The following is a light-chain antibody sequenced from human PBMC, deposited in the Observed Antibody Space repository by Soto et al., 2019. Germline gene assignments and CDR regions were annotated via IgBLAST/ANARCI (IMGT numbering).Light chain of an antibody. V-gene: IGKV3-11*01. CDR3: QQHINWPLT. Sequence: TQSPSSLSASVGDRVTISCRASQGIGNALGWYQQKPGQAPRLLIYEVSNRATGIPARFSGSGSGADFTLTISSLEPGDFALYYCQQHINWPLTFGGGTKV. J-gene: IGKJ4*01. CDR1: QGIGNA. CDR2: EVS.